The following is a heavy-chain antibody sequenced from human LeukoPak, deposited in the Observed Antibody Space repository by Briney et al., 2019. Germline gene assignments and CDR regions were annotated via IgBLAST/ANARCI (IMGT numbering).Heavy chain of an antibody. V-gene: IGHV1-18*01. J-gene: IGHJ4*02. D-gene: IGHD3-22*01. CDR1: GYTFTSYG. CDR3: ARDLVARHYYDSSGYWRPDY. Sequence: ASVKVSCKASGYTFTSYGISWVRQAPGQGLEWMGWISAYNGNTNYAQKLQGRVTMTTDTSTSTAYVELRSLRSDDTAVYYCARDLVARHYYDSSGYWRPDYWGQGTLVTVSS. CDR2: ISAYNGNT.